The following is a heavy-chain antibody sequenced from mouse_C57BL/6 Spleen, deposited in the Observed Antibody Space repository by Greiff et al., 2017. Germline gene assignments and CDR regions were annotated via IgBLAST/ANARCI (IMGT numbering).Heavy chain of an antibody. CDR2: IHPNSGST. V-gene: IGHV1-64*01. CDR1: GYTFTSYW. CDR3: ARSGDYLYFDY. Sequence: QVQLQQPGAELVKPGASVKLSCTASGYTFTSYWMHWVKQRPGQGLEWIGMIHPNSGSTNYNEKFKSKATLTVDKSSSTAYMQLSSLTSEDSAVXYCARSGDYLYFDYWGQGTTLTVSS. D-gene: IGHD2-4*01. J-gene: IGHJ2*01.